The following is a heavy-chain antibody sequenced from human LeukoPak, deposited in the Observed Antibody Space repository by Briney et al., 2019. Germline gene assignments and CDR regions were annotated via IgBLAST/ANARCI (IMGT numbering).Heavy chain of an antibody. V-gene: IGHV3-7*03. CDR3: AKAFVPYYYGMDV. CDR1: GFTFSSYG. Sequence: GGSLRLSCAASGFTFSSYGMSWVRQAPGTGLEWVANIKQDGSEKYYVDSVKGRFTISRDNSKNTLYLQVNSLRAEETAVYYCAKAFVPYYYGMDVWGQGTTVTVS. J-gene: IGHJ6*02. D-gene: IGHD2/OR15-2a*01. CDR2: IKQDGSEK.